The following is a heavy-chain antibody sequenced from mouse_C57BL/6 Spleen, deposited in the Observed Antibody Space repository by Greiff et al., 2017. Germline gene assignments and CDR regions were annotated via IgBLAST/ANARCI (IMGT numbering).Heavy chain of an antibody. V-gene: IGHV1-50*01. CDR3: ARSAQAPYAMDY. Sequence: QVQLQQPGAELVKPGASVKLSCKASGYTFTSYWMQWVKQRPGQGLEWIGEIDPSDSYTNYNQKFKGKATLTVDTSSSTAYMQLSSLTSEDSAVYYCARSAQAPYAMDYWGQGTSGTVSS. D-gene: IGHD3-2*02. CDR2: IDPSDSYT. CDR1: GYTFTSYW. J-gene: IGHJ4*01.